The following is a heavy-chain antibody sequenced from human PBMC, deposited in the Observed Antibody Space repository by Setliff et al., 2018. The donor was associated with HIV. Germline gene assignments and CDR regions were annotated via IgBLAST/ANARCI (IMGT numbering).Heavy chain of an antibody. J-gene: IGHJ3*02. CDR2: ISSSSSYI. Sequence: GGSLRLSCAASGFTFSSYSMNWVRQAPGKGLEWVSSISSSSSYIYYADSVKGRFTISRDNAKNSLYLQMNSLRAEDTAVYYCARAQLTGGTMIVVVMEGDAFDIWGQGTMVTVSS. CDR1: GFTFSSYS. D-gene: IGHD3-22*01. CDR3: ARAQLTGGTMIVVVMEGDAFDI. V-gene: IGHV3-21*01.